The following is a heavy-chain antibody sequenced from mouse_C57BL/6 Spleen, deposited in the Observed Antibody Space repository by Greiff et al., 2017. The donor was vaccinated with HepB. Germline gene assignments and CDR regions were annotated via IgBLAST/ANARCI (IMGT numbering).Heavy chain of an antibody. V-gene: IGHV6-3*01. Sequence: EVQRVESGGGLVQPGGSMKLSCVASGFTFSNYWMNWVRQSPEKGLEWVAQIRLKSDNYATHYAESVKGRLTITRDDSKSSVYLEMNNLRAEDTGIYYCSGGGSSYWAMDYWGQGTSVTVSS. J-gene: IGHJ4*01. D-gene: IGHD1-1*01. CDR3: SGGGSSYWAMDY. CDR2: IRLKSDNYAT. CDR1: GFTFSNYW.